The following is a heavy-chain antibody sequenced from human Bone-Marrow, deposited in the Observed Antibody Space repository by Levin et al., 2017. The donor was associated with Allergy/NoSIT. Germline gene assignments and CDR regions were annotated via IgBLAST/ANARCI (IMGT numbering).Heavy chain of an antibody. J-gene: IGHJ4*02. CDR2: IGGSGANT. CDR3: ARLSGTEVTSSRIFDY. Sequence: GALRLSCTASGFTFTTYAMSWVRQTPGKGLEWVSAIGGSGANTYSADSVKGRFTISRDNSENKLSLQMNSLRAEDTAVYYCARLSGTEVTSSRIFDYWGRGTLVTVSS. CDR1: GFTFTTYA. V-gene: IGHV3-23*01. D-gene: IGHD2-21*02.